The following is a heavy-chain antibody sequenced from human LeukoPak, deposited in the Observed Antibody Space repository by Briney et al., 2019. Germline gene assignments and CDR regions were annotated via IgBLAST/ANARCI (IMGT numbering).Heavy chain of an antibody. V-gene: IGHV1-18*01. CDR3: ARGSRLSFYYYGLDV. J-gene: IGHJ6*02. D-gene: IGHD3-16*02. CDR2: ISCYTGNT. Sequence: GASVRLSCRASGYTFTSYGINWVRQAPGQGLEWMGWISCYTGNTNHAQKLQGRVTVTTDTSTSTAYMELRGLRFDDTAVYYCARGSRLSFYYYGLDVWGQGTTVTVSS. CDR1: GYTFTSYG.